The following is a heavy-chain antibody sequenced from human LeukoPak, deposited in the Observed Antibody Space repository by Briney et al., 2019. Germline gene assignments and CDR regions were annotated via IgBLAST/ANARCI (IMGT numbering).Heavy chain of an antibody. V-gene: IGHV1-2*02. CDR1: GYRFSGYY. D-gene: IGHD3-10*01. J-gene: IGHJ5*02. Sequence: ASVKVSCKASGYRFSGYYVHWVRQAPGQGLEWMGWIYPNSGDTKYAQKLQGRVTMTRDTSINTAYMELSGLTSDDMAVYYCARDRYYGSGSLSPPFDPWGQGTLVTVSS. CDR3: ARDRYYGSGSLSPPFDP. CDR2: IYPNSGDT.